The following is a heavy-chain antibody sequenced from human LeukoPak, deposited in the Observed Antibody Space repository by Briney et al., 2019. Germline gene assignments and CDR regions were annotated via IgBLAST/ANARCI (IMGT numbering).Heavy chain of an antibody. Sequence: GGSLRLSCAASGFTFSIYGMHWARQAPGKGLEWVAVISYDGSNIYYADSVKGRFTISRDNSKNTLYLQMNSLRPEDTAVYYCAKKFPGAVTNDPDYWGQGTLVTVSS. J-gene: IGHJ4*02. CDR2: ISYDGSNI. D-gene: IGHD4-17*01. CDR1: GFTFSIYG. V-gene: IGHV3-30*18. CDR3: AKKFPGAVTNDPDY.